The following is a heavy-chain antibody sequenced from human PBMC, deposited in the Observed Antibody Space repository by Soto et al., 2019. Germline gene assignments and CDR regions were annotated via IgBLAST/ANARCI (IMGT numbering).Heavy chain of an antibody. J-gene: IGHJ5*02. CDR3: ARASMVRGIIGWFDP. CDR2: LSDYANNR. Sequence: QVQLVESGGGVVQPGRSLRLSCAASGFNFSSSAMYWVRQAPGKGLEWMAVLSDYANNRYYADSVRGRFTISRDNSKNTLYLQMNSLSADDTAVYYCARASMVRGIIGWFDPWGQGTLV. V-gene: IGHV3-30*14. CDR1: GFNFSSSA. D-gene: IGHD3-10*01.